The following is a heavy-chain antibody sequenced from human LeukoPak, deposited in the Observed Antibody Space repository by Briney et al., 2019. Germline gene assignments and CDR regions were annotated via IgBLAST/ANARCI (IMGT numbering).Heavy chain of an antibody. J-gene: IGHJ4*02. V-gene: IGHV3-23*01. CDR2: TSGSGGST. Sequence: GGSLRLSCAASGFTFSSYAMSWVRQAPGKGLEWVSATSGSGGSTYYADSVKGRFTISRDNSKNTLYLQMNSLRAEDTAVYYCAKDEYYYDSSGYQTDYWGQGTLVTVSS. CDR1: GFTFSSYA. CDR3: AKDEYYYDSSGYQTDY. D-gene: IGHD3-22*01.